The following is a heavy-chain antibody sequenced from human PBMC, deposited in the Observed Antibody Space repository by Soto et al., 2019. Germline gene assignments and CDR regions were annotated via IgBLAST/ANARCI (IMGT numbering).Heavy chain of an antibody. CDR2: ISGSGGST. CDR1: GFTFSSDA. Sequence: PGGSLRLSCAASGFTFSSDAMTWVRQAPGKGLEWVSAISGSGGSTYYADSVKGRFTISRDNSKNTLYLQMNSLRAEDTAVYYCAIGIVATTGGDMDVWGKGTTVTVS. D-gene: IGHD5-12*01. V-gene: IGHV3-23*01. CDR3: AIGIVATTGGDMDV. J-gene: IGHJ6*03.